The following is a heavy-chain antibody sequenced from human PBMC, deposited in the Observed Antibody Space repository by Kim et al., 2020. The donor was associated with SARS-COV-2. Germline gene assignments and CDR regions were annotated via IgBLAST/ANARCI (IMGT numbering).Heavy chain of an antibody. CDR2: FDPEDGET. CDR1: GYTLTELS. CDR3: ATKGGITMVRGVMEY. J-gene: IGHJ4*01. V-gene: IGHV1-24*01. Sequence: ASVKVSCKVSGYTLTELSMHWVRQAPGKGLEWMGGFDPEDGETIYAQKFQGRVTMTEDTSTDTAYMELSSLRSEDTAVYYCATKGGITMVRGVMEYWGQGTRVTVSS. D-gene: IGHD3-10*01.